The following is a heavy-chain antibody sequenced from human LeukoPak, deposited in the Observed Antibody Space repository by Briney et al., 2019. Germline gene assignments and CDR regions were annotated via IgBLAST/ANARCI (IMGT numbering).Heavy chain of an antibody. Sequence: GGSLRLSCAASGFTFSSYAMSWVRQARGKGLEWVSAISGSGGSTYYADSVKGRFTISRDNSKNTLYLQMNSLRAEDTAVYYCAKASMIVVVTFEKWGQGTLVTVSS. V-gene: IGHV3-23*01. CDR1: GFTFSSYA. CDR2: ISGSGGST. CDR3: AKASMIVVVTFEK. D-gene: IGHD3-22*01. J-gene: IGHJ4*02.